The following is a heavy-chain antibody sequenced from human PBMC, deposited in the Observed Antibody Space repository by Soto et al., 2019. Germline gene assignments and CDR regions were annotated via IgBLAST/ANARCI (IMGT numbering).Heavy chain of an antibody. Sequence: EVQLVESGGGLVQPGGSLKLSCAAFGFTFSGFWINWVRQAPGKGLEWVANIKGDGSEKYYGDSVKGRFTISRDNAKNSLYLEMNSLRAEDTAVYYCAAGFPPDYWGQGTLVTVSS. CDR3: AAGFPPDY. CDR2: IKGDGSEK. J-gene: IGHJ4*02. CDR1: GFTFSGFW. D-gene: IGHD3-10*01. V-gene: IGHV3-7*01.